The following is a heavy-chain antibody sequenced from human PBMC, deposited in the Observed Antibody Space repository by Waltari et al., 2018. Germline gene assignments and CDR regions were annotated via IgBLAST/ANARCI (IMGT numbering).Heavy chain of an antibody. CDR3: ATVRFLEWPTGYGMDV. J-gene: IGHJ6*02. CDR1: GYTLTELS. D-gene: IGHD3-3*01. Sequence: QVQLVQSGAEVKKPGASVKVSCKVSGYTLTELSMHWVRQAPGKGLEWMGGFDPEDGETIYAQKCQGRVTMTEDTSTDTADMELSSLRSEDTAVYYCATVRFLEWPTGYGMDVWGQGTTVTVSS. CDR2: FDPEDGET. V-gene: IGHV1-24*01.